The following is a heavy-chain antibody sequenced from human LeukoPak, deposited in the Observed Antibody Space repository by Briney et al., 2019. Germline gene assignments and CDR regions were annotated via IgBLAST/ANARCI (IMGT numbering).Heavy chain of an antibody. J-gene: IGHJ6*03. Sequence: SETLSLTCTVSGYSISSGYYWGWIRQPPGKGLEWIGSIYHSGSTYYNPSLKSRVTISVDTSKNQFSLKLSSVTAADTAVYYCARGGPLYYYYYTDVWGKGTTVTVSS. D-gene: IGHD2-15*01. CDR1: GYSISSGYY. V-gene: IGHV4-38-2*02. CDR3: ARGGPLYYYYYTDV. CDR2: IYHSGST.